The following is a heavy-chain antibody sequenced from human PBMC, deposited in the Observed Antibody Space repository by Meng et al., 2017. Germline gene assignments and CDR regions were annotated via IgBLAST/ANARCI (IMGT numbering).Heavy chain of an antibody. Sequence: QVQLQERGPGVVKPSQTLSLTCTVSGGSISSGGYYWSWIRQHPGKGLEWIGYIYYSGSTYYNPSLKSRVTISVDTSKNQFSLKLSSVTAADTAVYYCASKGGLSTYNWFDPWGQGTLVTVSS. CDR3: ASKGGLSTYNWFDP. J-gene: IGHJ5*02. CDR2: IYYSGST. V-gene: IGHV4-31*03. CDR1: GGSISSGGYY. D-gene: IGHD5-12*01.